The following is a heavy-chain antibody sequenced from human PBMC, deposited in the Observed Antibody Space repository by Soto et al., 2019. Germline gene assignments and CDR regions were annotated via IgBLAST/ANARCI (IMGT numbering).Heavy chain of an antibody. CDR1: GYTFTSYA. CDR2: INAGNGNT. V-gene: IGHV1-3*01. D-gene: IGHD3-16*01. Sequence: ASVKVSCKASGYTFTSYAMHWMRQAPGQRLEWMGWINAGNGNTKYSQKFQGRVTITRDTSASTAYMELSSLRSEDTAVYYCARGEFLSYDDYWGQGTLVTVSS. J-gene: IGHJ4*02. CDR3: ARGEFLSYDDY.